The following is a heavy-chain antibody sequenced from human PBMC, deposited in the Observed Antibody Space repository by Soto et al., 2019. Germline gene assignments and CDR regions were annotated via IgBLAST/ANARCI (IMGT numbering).Heavy chain of an antibody. J-gene: IGHJ4*02. CDR1: GYTSTTYD. Sequence: QVQLVQSGAEVKKPGASVKVSCKTSGYTSTTYDIGWVRQAPGQGLEWMGWLSASNGNTHYAQNHQGRVTMTTDTSTRTAYMALRSLRSDDTDVYYCASALYRSGTYHAFDNGGQGTLVTVSS. CDR2: LSASNGNT. V-gene: IGHV1-18*01. D-gene: IGHD1-26*01. CDR3: ASALYRSGTYHAFDN.